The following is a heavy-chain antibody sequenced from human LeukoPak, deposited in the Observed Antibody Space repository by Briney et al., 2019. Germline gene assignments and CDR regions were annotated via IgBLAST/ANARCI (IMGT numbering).Heavy chain of an antibody. CDR3: AKDMGRNWKDVNFDC. CDR2: TRFDGSNK. D-gene: IGHD1-1*01. CDR1: GFTFSNYG. Sequence: GGSLRLSCAASGFTFSNYGMHWVRQAPGKGLEWVAFTRFDGSNKYYADSVKGRCTISRDNSKNTLYLQMNSLRADDTAVYYCAKDMGRNWKDVNFDCWGQGTLVTVSS. V-gene: IGHV3-30*02. J-gene: IGHJ4*02.